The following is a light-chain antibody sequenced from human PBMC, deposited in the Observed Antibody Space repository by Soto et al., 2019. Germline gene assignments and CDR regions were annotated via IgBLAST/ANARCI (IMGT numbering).Light chain of an antibody. J-gene: IGKJ5*01. Sequence: EVVLTQSPATLSLSRGEIATLSCRASQIFRGLLAWYQQKPGQAPRLLIYDAYNRATGIPPRFSGSGSGTDFTLTISSLEPEDSAVYYCQQRHMWPITFGQGTRLEI. CDR2: DAY. CDR1: QIFRGL. CDR3: QQRHMWPIT. V-gene: IGKV3-11*01.